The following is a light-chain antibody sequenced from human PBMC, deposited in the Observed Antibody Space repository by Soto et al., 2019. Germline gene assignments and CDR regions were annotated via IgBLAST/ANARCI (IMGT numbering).Light chain of an antibody. V-gene: IGKV3D-15*01. CDR1: QIVSSG. CDR2: DAS. CDR3: QQYNNWPQT. Sequence: PGERATLSCRASQIVSSGSLAWYQQKPGQAPRLLIYDASNRATGIPARFSGSGSGTDFTLTISSLQSEDFAEYHCQQYNNWPQTFGQGTKVDI. J-gene: IGKJ1*01.